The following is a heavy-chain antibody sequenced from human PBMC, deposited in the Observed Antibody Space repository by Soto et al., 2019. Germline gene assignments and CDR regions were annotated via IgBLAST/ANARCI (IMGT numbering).Heavy chain of an antibody. V-gene: IGHV3-33*01. CDR3: ARDTYYYDSSGYGYYYGMDV. CDR2: IWYDGSNK. Sequence: QVQLVESGGGVVQPGRFLRLSCAASGFTFSSYGMHWVRQAPGKGLEWVAVIWYDGSNKYYADSVKGRFTISRDNSKNTLYLQMNSLRAEDTAVYYCARDTYYYDSSGYGYYYGMDVWGQGTTVTVSS. CDR1: GFTFSSYG. J-gene: IGHJ6*02. D-gene: IGHD3-22*01.